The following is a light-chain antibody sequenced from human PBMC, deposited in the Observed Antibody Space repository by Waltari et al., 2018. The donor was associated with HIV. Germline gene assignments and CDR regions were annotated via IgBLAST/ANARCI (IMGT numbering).Light chain of an antibody. CDR1: QRVSSY. Sequence: EIVLTQSPATLSLSPGERATLSCRASQRVSSYLAWYQQQPGRAPRLLIYAASNRATGIPVRFSGSGSGTDFTLTISSLEPEDFAVYYCQQRSNWPRTFGQGTKVEIK. J-gene: IGKJ1*01. CDR3: QQRSNWPRT. CDR2: AAS. V-gene: IGKV3-11*01.